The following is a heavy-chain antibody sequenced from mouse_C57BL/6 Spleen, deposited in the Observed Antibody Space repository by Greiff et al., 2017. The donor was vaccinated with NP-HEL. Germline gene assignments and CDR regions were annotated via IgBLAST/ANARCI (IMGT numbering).Heavy chain of an antibody. Sequence: EVKLVESGGGLVKPGGSLKLSCAASGFTFSSYAMSWVRQTPEKRLEWVATISDGGSYTYYPDNVKGRFTISRDNAKNNLYLQMSHLKSEDTAMYYCAREWGNYLDYWGQGTTLTVSS. V-gene: IGHV5-4*01. CDR2: ISDGGSYT. CDR3: AREWGNYLDY. CDR1: GFTFSSYA. J-gene: IGHJ2*01.